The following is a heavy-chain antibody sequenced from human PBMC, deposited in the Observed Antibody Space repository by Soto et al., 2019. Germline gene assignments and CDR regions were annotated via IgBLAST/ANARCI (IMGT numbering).Heavy chain of an antibody. CDR1: GGTFSSYA. CDR2: IIPIFGTA. Sequence: SVKVSCEASGGTFSSYAISGVRQAPGQGLEWMGGIIPIFGTANYAQKFQGRVTITADESTSTAYMELSSLRSEDTAVYYCASDDCSGGSCGNYYYYGMDVWGQGTTVTVYS. V-gene: IGHV1-69*13. J-gene: IGHJ6*02. CDR3: ASDDCSGGSCGNYYYYGMDV. D-gene: IGHD2-15*01.